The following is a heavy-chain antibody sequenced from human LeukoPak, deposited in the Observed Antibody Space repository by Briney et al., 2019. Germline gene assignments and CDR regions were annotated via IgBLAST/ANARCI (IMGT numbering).Heavy chain of an antibody. CDR3: ARGADRTWDTSGYYLRFLAF. J-gene: IGHJ4*02. CDR1: GGTFINYA. V-gene: IGHV1-69*06. CDR2: IIPIFGTA. Sequence: SVKVSCQASGGTFINYAISWVRHAPGQGLEWMGGIIPIFGTANYAQKFQGRVTMTWDTSTSTVYMELSSLRSEDTAVYYCARGADRTWDTSGYYLRFLAFWSQGTLVTVSS. D-gene: IGHD3-22*01.